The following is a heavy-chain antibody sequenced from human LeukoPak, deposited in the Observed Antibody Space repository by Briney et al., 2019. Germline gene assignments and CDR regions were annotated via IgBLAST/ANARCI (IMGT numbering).Heavy chain of an antibody. D-gene: IGHD6-13*01. Sequence: GGSLRLSCAASGFTFSSYSMNWVRQTPGKGLEWVSYISSNTGAIFYADSVKGRFTISRDNAKNSLYLQMNSLRDDDTAVYYCARAAAGPVFDYWGQGTLVTVSS. CDR1: GFTFSSYS. J-gene: IGHJ4*02. CDR2: ISSNTGAI. CDR3: ARAAAGPVFDY. V-gene: IGHV3-48*02.